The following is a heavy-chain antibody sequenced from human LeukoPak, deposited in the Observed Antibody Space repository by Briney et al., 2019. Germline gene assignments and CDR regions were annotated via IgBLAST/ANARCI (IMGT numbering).Heavy chain of an antibody. D-gene: IGHD3-22*01. V-gene: IGHV3-7*04. J-gene: IGHJ4*02. CDR1: GFTFSSYW. CDR3: ARGPYDSSWGLCYFDY. Sequence: GGSLRLSCAASGFTFSSYWMSSVCQAPGKGLEWVSNIKQDGSDKYYVDSVKGRFTISRDNAKNSLYLQMNSLRAEDTAVYYCARGPYDSSWGLCYFDYWGQGNLVTVSS. CDR2: IKQDGSDK.